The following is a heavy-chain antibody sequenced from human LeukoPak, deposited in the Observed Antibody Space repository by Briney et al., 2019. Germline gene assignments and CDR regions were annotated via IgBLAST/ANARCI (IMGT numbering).Heavy chain of an antibody. J-gene: IGHJ4*02. V-gene: IGHV5-51*01. Sequence: PGESLKISCKGSGNSFTNYWIGWVRQMPGKGLEWMGIIYLGDSDTRYSPSFQGQVTISADKSISIAYLQWSSLKASDTAMYYCARKGRYCSSTNCPFDYWGQGTLVTVSS. CDR2: IYLGDSDT. CDR3: ARKGRYCSSTNCPFDY. D-gene: IGHD2-2*01. CDR1: GNSFTNYW.